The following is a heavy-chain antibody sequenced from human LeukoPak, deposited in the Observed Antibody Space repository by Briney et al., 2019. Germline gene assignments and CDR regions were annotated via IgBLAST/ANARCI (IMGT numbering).Heavy chain of an antibody. Sequence: SETLSLTCTVSGGSISSYYWSWIRQPPGKGLEWIGYIYYSGSTNYNPSLKSRVTISVDTSKNQFSLKLSSVTAADTAVYYCARPSMVRTVGYYSGMDVWGQGTPVTVSS. J-gene: IGHJ6*02. CDR3: ARPSMVRTVGYYSGMDV. CDR2: IYYSGST. D-gene: IGHD1-26*01. V-gene: IGHV4-59*08. CDR1: GGSISSYY.